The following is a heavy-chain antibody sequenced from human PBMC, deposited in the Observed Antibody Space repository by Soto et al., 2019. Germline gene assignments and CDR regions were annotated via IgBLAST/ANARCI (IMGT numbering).Heavy chain of an antibody. CDR1: GFTFRRYW. CDR3: AKLRGYSYGSY. Sequence: GGALRLSRAAPGFTFRRYWMHWVRQAPGKGLEWVAVISYDGSNKYYADSVKGRFTISRDNSKNTLYLQMNSLRAEDTAVYYCAKLRGYSYGSYWGQGTLVTVSS. J-gene: IGHJ4*02. CDR2: ISYDGSNK. V-gene: IGHV3-30*18. D-gene: IGHD5-18*01.